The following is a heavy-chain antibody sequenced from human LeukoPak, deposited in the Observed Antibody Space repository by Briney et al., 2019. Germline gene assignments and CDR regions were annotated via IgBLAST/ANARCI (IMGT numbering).Heavy chain of an antibody. V-gene: IGHV1-69*13. CDR2: IIPIFGTA. CDR1: GYTFTSYG. Sequence: GASVKVSCKASGYTFTSYGISWVRQAPGQGLEWMGGIIPIFGTANYAQKFQGRVTITADESTSTAYMELSSLRSEDTAVYYCARGDYYDSSGYFLWGFDYWGQGTLVTVSS. CDR3: ARGDYYDSSGYFLWGFDY. J-gene: IGHJ4*02. D-gene: IGHD3-22*01.